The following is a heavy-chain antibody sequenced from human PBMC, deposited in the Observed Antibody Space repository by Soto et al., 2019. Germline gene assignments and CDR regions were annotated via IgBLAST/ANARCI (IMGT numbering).Heavy chain of an antibody. D-gene: IGHD3-10*01. CDR1: GFTFSSHS. CDR3: AREWSTSGDLDY. CDR2: ISYDGSIK. V-gene: IGHV3-30-3*01. J-gene: IGHJ4*02. Sequence: QVQLVESGGGVVQPGRSLRLSCAASGFTFSSHSIQWVRQAPGKGLEWVAVISYDGSIKYYADSVKCLFTISRDNSKNTAYLQMNSLRAEDTAVFYCAREWSTSGDLDYWGQRTLVSVSS.